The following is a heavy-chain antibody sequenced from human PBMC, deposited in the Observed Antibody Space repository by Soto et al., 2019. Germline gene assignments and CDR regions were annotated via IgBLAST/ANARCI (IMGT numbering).Heavy chain of an antibody. CDR1: CGAISDYY. Sequence: AEPLSLTGTLSCGAISDYYWMWSRHPPGKGLEWIGFIYFNIEVTNYNPSLKSRITINSDTSKNQFSLQLNSVTPEDTAVYYCARDGLTGTTWEVNWFDPWGQGTLVTVSS. J-gene: IGHJ5*02. CDR3: ARDGLTGTTWEVNWFDP. D-gene: IGHD1-7*01. CDR2: IYFNIEVT. V-gene: IGHV4-59*12.